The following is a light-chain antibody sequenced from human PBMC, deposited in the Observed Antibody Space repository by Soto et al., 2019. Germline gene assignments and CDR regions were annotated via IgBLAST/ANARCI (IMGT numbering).Light chain of an antibody. Sequence: DIVVTQSPATLSASPGERVTLSCRASQFVSSRLAWYQRRPGQVPRLLIYDTSTRAPGISARFSGSGSGTEFTLDISSLQYEDFAVYYCQEYIQWPPGMFGPGTKVDIK. J-gene: IGKJ1*01. CDR3: QEYIQWPPGM. V-gene: IGKV3-15*01. CDR1: QFVSSR. CDR2: DTS.